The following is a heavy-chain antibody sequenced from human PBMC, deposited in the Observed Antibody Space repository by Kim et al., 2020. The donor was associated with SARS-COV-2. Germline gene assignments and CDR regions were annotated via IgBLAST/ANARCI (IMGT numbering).Heavy chain of an antibody. CDR1: GGSISSSSYY. Sequence: GSLSLTCTVSGGSISSSSYYWGWIRQPPGKGLEWIGSIYYSGSTYYNPSLKSRVTISVDTSKNQFSLKLSSVTAADTAVYYCARRETTVTTLFDYWGQGTLVTVSS. J-gene: IGHJ4*02. CDR3: ARRETTVTTLFDY. CDR2: IYYSGST. D-gene: IGHD4-17*01. V-gene: IGHV4-39*01.